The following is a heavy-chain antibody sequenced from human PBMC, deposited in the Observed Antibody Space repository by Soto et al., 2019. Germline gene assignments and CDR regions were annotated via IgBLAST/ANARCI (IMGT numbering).Heavy chain of an antibody. Sequence: SETLSLTCTVSGGSISSSSYYWGWIRQPPGKGLEWIGSIYYSGSTYYNPSLKSRVTISVDTSKNQFSLKLSSVTAADTAVYYCARHGSVDIVAADYYYYYMDVWGKGTTVTVSS. CDR3: ARHGSVDIVAADYYYYYMDV. D-gene: IGHD5-12*01. CDR2: IYYSGST. V-gene: IGHV4-39*01. J-gene: IGHJ6*03. CDR1: GGSISSSSYY.